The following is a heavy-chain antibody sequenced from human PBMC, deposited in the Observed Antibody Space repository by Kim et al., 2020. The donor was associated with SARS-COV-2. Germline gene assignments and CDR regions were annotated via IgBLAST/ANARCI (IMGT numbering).Heavy chain of an antibody. Sequence: GGSLRLSCAASGFTFSSYAMHWVRQAPGKGLEWVAVISYDGSNKYYADSVKGRFTISRDNSKNTLYLQMNSLRAEDTAVYYCAREFQWGPSCSGGSCYPTAGYYYGMDVWGQGTTVTVSS. J-gene: IGHJ6*02. V-gene: IGHV3-30-3*01. CDR3: AREFQWGPSCSGGSCYPTAGYYYGMDV. D-gene: IGHD2-15*01. CDR2: ISYDGSNK. CDR1: GFTFSSYA.